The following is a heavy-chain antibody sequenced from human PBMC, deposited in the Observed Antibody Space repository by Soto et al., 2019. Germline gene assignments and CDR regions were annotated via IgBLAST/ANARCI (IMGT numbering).Heavy chain of an antibody. CDR3: TKEKSVMYSGYDAFGI. D-gene: IGHD5-12*01. J-gene: IGHJ3*02. CDR1: GFTLSSYE. Sequence: GGSLRLSCAASGFTLSSYEMDWVRQAPGKGLEWVAYISSNGGTIYYGDSVKGRFTISRDNADNSLYLQMNSLRAEDTAVYYCTKEKSVMYSGYDAFGIWGRGTMVTVSS. CDR2: ISSNGGTI. V-gene: IGHV3-48*03.